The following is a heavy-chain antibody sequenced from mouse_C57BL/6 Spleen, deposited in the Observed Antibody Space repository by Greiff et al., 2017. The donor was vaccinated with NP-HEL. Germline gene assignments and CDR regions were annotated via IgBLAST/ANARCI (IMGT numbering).Heavy chain of an antibody. CDR2: IWRGGST. CDR3: AKNGYYGSSGYYAMDY. J-gene: IGHJ4*01. CDR1: GFSLTSYG. Sequence: VQLKESGPGLVQPSQSLSITCTVSGFSLTSYGVHWVRQSPGKGLEWLGVIWRGGSTDYNAAFMSRLSITKDNSKSQVFFKMNSLQADDTAIYYCAKNGYYGSSGYYAMDYWGQGTSVTVSS. D-gene: IGHD1-1*01. V-gene: IGHV2-5*01.